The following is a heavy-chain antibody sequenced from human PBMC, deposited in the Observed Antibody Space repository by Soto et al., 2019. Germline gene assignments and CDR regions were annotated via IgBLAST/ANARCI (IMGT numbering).Heavy chain of an antibody. V-gene: IGHV4-59*01. CDR2: FSHTAGT. CDR3: ARGESWDRGVFDL. Sequence: PSEILSLTCTVSGGSIRDYYRSWIRQSPGTGLEWIGYFSHTAGTNYTPSLRSRVTMSEDTSKRRLSLKLRYVTAADTAVYYCARGESWDRGVFDLWGQGIQLTVYS. CDR1: GGSIRDYY. J-gene: IGHJ5*02. D-gene: IGHD6-13*01.